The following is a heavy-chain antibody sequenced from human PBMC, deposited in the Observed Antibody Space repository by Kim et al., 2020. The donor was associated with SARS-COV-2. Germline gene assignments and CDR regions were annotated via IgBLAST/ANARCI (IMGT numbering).Heavy chain of an antibody. Sequence: AKGRVTITSDNSKNTLYLRMNSLRAEDTAVYYCAGALLVGDTSYGMDVWGQGTTVTVSS. D-gene: IGHD1-26*01. CDR3: AGALLVGDTSYGMDV. J-gene: IGHJ6*02. V-gene: IGHV3-30*07.